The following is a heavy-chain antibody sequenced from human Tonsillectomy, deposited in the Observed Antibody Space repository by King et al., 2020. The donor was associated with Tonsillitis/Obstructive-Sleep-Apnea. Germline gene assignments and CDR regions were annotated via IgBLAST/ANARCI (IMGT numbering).Heavy chain of an antibody. J-gene: IGHJ6*03. Sequence: QLQESGPGLVKPSETLSLTCTVSGGSISSRSYYWGWVRQPPGKGLEWIATIYYSGTTYYNPPLKSRVTMSVDTSTNEFSLNLRSVTASNTAVYYCVRHHEEDDGNYYYYMDVWGKGTTVTVSS. CDR2: IYYSGTT. CDR3: VRHHEEDDGNYYYYMDV. CDR1: GGSISSRSYY. V-gene: IGHV4-39*01.